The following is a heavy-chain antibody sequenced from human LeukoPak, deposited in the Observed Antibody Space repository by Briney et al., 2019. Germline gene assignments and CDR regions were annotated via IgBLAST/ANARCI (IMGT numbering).Heavy chain of an antibody. CDR2: INHSGST. CDR1: GGSFSGYY. Sequence: SETLSLTCAVYGGSFSGYYWSWIRQPPGKGLEWIGEINHSGSTNYNPSLKSRVTISVDTSKNQFSLKLSSVTAADTAAYYCAAGAAGLYYYYMDVWGKGTTVTVSS. CDR3: AAGAAGLYYYYMDV. J-gene: IGHJ6*03. D-gene: IGHD6-13*01. V-gene: IGHV4-34*01.